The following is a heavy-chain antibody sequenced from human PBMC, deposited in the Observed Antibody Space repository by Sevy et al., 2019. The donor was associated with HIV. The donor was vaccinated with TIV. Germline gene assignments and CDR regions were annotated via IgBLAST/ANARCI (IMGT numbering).Heavy chain of an antibody. J-gene: IGHJ4*02. D-gene: IGHD3-22*01. Sequence: ASVKVSCKVAGYTLTKVSMHWVRQAPGKGLEWMGRFDPEDGETIFAQKFQGRVTMTEETSIDTAYMELSSLRSEDTAVYYCSAVREYYDDKSGYLDYWGQGTLVTVSS. CDR1: GYTLTKVS. CDR2: FDPEDGET. V-gene: IGHV1-24*01. CDR3: SAVREYYDDKSGYLDY.